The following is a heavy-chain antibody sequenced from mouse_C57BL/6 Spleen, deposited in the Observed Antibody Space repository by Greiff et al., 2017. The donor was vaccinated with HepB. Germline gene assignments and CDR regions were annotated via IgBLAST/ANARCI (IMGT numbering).Heavy chain of an antibody. V-gene: IGHV1-7*01. D-gene: IGHD1-1*01. CDR2: INPSSGYT. Sequence: VRLQQSGAELAKPGASVKLSCKASGYTFTSYWMHWVKQRPGQGLEWIGYINPSSGYTKYNQKFKDKATLTADKSSSTAYMQLSSLTYEDSAVYYCARFITTAPYAMDYWGQRTSVTVSS. CDR1: GYTFTSYW. J-gene: IGHJ4*01. CDR3: ARFITTAPYAMDY.